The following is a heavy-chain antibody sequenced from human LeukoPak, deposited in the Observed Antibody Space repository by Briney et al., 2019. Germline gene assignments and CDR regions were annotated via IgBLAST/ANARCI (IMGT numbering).Heavy chain of an antibody. D-gene: IGHD4-11*01. CDR1: GYTLTSFD. V-gene: IGHV1-8*01. CDR2: TNPNSGNT. CDR3: ARVTGAIDY. J-gene: IGHJ4*02. Sequence: SVNLSCKASGYTLTSFDINWARHATGHGLEWMGWTNPNSGNTGYAQKFQGRVTMTRSTSISTAYMELSSLRSEDTAVYYCARVTGAIDYWGQGTLVTVSS.